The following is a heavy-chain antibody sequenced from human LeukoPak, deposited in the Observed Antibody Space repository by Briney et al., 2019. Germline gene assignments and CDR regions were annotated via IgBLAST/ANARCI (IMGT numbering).Heavy chain of an antibody. CDR2: ISSSSSYI. V-gene: IGHV3-21*01. CDR3: ARGFDEYPAGDWFDP. D-gene: IGHD3-9*01. J-gene: IGHJ5*02. CDR1: GFTFSSYS. Sequence: GGSLRLSCAASGFTFSSYSMNWVRQAPGKGLEWVSSISSSSSYIYYADSVKGRFTISRDNAKNSLYLQMNSLRAEDTAVYYCARGFDEYPAGDWFDPWGQGTLVTVSS.